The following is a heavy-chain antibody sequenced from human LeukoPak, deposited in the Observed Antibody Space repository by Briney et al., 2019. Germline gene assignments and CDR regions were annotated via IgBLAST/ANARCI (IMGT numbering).Heavy chain of an antibody. Sequence: GGSLRLSCGASGFTFNTYAMYWVRQAPGKGLEGVSGVFGSAGSAHYADSVKGRFTISRDNSKNTVYLEINSLRAEDTAIYYCGKTTTGYSSGRYPGWPVDYWGQGTLVTVSS. V-gene: IGHV3-23*01. J-gene: IGHJ4*02. D-gene: IGHD6-19*01. CDR1: GFTFNTYA. CDR2: VFGSAGSA. CDR3: GKTTTGYSSGRYPGWPVDY.